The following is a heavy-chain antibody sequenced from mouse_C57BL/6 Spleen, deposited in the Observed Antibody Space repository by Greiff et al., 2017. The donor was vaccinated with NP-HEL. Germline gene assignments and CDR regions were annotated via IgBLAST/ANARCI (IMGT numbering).Heavy chain of an antibody. J-gene: IGHJ3*01. CDR3: ARDQTTGFAY. CDR2: ISDGGSYT. V-gene: IGHV5-4*01. Sequence: EVNVVDSGGGLVKPGGSLKLSCAASGFTFSSYAMSWVRQTPEKRLEWVATISDGGSYTYYPDNVKGRFTISRDNAKNNLYLQMSHLKSEDTAMYYCARDQTTGFAYWGQGTLVTVSA. D-gene: IGHD4-1*02. CDR1: GFTFSSYA.